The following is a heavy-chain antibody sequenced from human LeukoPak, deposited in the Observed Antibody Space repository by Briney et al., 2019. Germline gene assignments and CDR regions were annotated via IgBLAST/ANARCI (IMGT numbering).Heavy chain of an antibody. J-gene: IGHJ4*02. CDR2: ISACNGNT. CDR3: ASPNYYDSSGYYD. V-gene: IGHV1-18*01. CDR1: GYTFTSYG. D-gene: IGHD3-22*01. Sequence: ASVKVSCTASGYTFTSYGVSWVRRAPGQGLEWMGWISACNGNTNYAQKLQGRVTMTTDTSTSTAYMELRSLRSDDTAVYYCASPNYYDSSGYYDWGQGTLVTVPS.